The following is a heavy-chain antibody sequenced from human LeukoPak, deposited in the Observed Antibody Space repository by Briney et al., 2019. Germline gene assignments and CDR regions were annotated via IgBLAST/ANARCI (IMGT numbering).Heavy chain of an antibody. CDR1: GGSVSSYY. CDR2: IYYSGST. CDR3: ARHGSGYYRFEY. J-gene: IGHJ4*02. V-gene: IGHV4-59*08. D-gene: IGHD3-3*01. Sequence: SETLSLTCTVSGGSVSSYYWSWIRQPPGKGLEWIGYIYYSGSTNYNPSLKSRVTLSIDTSKNQFSLKLSSVTAADTAVYYCARHGSGYYRFEYWGQGTLVTLSS.